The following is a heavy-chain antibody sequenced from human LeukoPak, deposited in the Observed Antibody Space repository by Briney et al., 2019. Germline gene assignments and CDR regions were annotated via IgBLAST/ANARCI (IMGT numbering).Heavy chain of an antibody. V-gene: IGHV1-8*01. CDR3: ARGYYYGSGIEDYFDY. CDR2: MNPNSGNT. J-gene: IGHJ4*02. Sequence: ASVKVSCKASGYTFTSYDINWVRQATGQGLEWMGWMNPNSGNTGYAQKFQGRVTMTRNTSISTAYMELSSLRSEDTAVYYCARGYYYGSGIEDYFDYWGQGTLVTVSS. D-gene: IGHD3-10*01. CDR1: GYTFTSYD.